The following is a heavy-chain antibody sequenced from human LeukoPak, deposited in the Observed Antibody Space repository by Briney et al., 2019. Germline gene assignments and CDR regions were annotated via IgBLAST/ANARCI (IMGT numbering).Heavy chain of an antibody. D-gene: IGHD1-26*01. Sequence: PGGSLRLSCAASGFTFSSYWMSWVRQAPGKGLEWVANIKQDGSEKYYVDSVKGRFTISRDSAKNSLYLQMNSLRAEDTAVYYCARLLLWELLGFDYWGQGTLVTVSS. V-gene: IGHV3-7*01. CDR3: ARLLLWELLGFDY. CDR2: IKQDGSEK. J-gene: IGHJ4*02. CDR1: GFTFSSYW.